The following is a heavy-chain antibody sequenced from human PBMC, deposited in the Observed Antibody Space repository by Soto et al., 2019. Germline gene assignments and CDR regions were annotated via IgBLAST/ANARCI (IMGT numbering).Heavy chain of an antibody. CDR1: GGTFSSYA. CDR2: IIPIFGTA. Sequence: QVQLVQSGAEVTKPGSSVKVSCKASGGTFSSYAISWVRQAPGQGLEWMGGIIPIFGTANYAQKFQGKVTLTGDASTSTAYMELSSMGSEDTAVYYWARGPRVGAVAGGPETYFDDWGQGTLVTVSS. CDR3: ARGPRVGAVAGGPETYFDD. D-gene: IGHD6-13*01. V-gene: IGHV1-69*12. J-gene: IGHJ4*02.